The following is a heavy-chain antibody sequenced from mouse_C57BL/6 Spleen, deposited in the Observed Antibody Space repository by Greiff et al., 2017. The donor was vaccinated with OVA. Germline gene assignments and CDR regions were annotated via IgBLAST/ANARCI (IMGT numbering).Heavy chain of an antibody. J-gene: IGHJ2*01. CDR1: GYTFTSYG. CDR3: ARSANYSNWFDY. Sequence: QVQLKESGAELARSGASVKLSCKASGYTFTSYGISWVKQRTGQGLEWIGEIYPRSGNTYYNEKFKGKATLTADKSSSTAYMELRSLTSEDSAVYFCARSANYSNWFDYWGQGTTLTVSS. V-gene: IGHV1-81*01. CDR2: IYPRSGNT. D-gene: IGHD2-5*01.